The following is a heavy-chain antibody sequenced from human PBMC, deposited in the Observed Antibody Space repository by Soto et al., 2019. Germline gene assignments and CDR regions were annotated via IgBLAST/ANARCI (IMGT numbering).Heavy chain of an antibody. J-gene: IGHJ4*02. CDR2: IYHTEST. CDR1: GDSISSSFW. D-gene: IGHD4-17*01. V-gene: IGHV4-4*02. Sequence: QVLLQESGPGLVKPSVPLSLTCAVSGDSISSSFWWSWVRQPPGKGLEWIGEIYHTESTVYNPSLKSRVTISVDKSKNQFSLNLDSGTSADTAVYYCARYDFGTFDYWGRGILVTVSS. CDR3: ARYDFGTFDY.